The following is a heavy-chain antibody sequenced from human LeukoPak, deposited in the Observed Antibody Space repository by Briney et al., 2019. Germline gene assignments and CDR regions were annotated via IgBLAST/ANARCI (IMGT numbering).Heavy chain of an antibody. D-gene: IGHD4-17*01. J-gene: IGHJ2*01. CDR3: ARDLAFGDFERYFDI. CDR1: GGSISSYY. V-gene: IGHV3-20*04. Sequence: ETLSLTCTVSGGSISSYYWSWIRQPPGMGLEWVSSINWNGERIGVAESVEGRFTISRDNARRSVYLQMNSLRVEDTAFYYCARDLAFGDFERYFDIWGRGALVTVSS. CDR2: INWNGERI.